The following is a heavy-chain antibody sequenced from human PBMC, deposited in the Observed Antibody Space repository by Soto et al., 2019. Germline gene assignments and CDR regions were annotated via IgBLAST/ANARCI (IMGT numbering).Heavy chain of an antibody. V-gene: IGHV3-66*01. Sequence: EVQLVESGGGLVQPGGSLRLSCAASGFTVSSNYMSWVRQAPGKGLEWVSLIYSGDSTYYADSVKGRFTISRDNSKTTLYLQMNSLRAEDTAVYYCARGHLVGATPLDYWGQGTLVTVSS. CDR2: IYSGDST. D-gene: IGHD1-26*01. J-gene: IGHJ4*02. CDR3: ARGHLVGATPLDY. CDR1: GFTVSSNY.